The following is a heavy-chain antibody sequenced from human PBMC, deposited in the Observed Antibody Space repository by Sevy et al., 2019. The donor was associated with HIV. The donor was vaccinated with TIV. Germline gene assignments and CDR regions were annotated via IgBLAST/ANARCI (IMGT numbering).Heavy chain of an antibody. V-gene: IGHV4-39*01. Sequence: SETLSLTRTVSGDSISSGSYYWGWIRQPPGKGLEWIGNIYYGGDTYYNPSLKSRVTISVDTSKNQFSLKLSSVTAADTAVYYCARLGRNEGYFDYWGQGTLVTVSS. D-gene: IGHD1-1*01. J-gene: IGHJ4*02. CDR1: GDSISSGSYY. CDR3: ARLGRNEGYFDY. CDR2: IYYGGDT.